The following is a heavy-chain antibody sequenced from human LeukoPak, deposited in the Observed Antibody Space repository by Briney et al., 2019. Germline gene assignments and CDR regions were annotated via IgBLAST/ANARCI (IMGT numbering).Heavy chain of an antibody. D-gene: IGHD3-10*01. V-gene: IGHV4-39*07. Sequence: KPSETLSLTCTVSGGSISSSSYYWGWIRQPPGKGLEWIGSIYYSGSTYYNPSLKSRVTISVDTSKNQFSLKLSSVTAADTAVYYCVATSITMVRGVKDYWGQGTLVTVSS. J-gene: IGHJ4*02. CDR2: IYYSGST. CDR1: GGSISSSSYY. CDR3: VATSITMVRGVKDY.